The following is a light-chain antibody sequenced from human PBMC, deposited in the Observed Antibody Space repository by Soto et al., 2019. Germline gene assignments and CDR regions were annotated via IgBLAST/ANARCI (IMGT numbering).Light chain of an antibody. Sequence: EIVLTQSPATLSLSPGERATLSCRASQSLSTYLAWYQQKPGQPPRLLIYDASNRSTGVPARFSGSGSGTDFTLTISSLAPEDSAVYFCQQRSNWPPLTFGGGTKVEIK. V-gene: IGKV3-11*01. CDR3: QQRSNWPPLT. J-gene: IGKJ4*01. CDR2: DAS. CDR1: QSLSTY.